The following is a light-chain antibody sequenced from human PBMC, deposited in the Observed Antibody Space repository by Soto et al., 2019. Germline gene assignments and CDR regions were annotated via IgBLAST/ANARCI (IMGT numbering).Light chain of an antibody. J-gene: IGKJ1*01. CDR1: QSVSSSY. Sequence: EIVLTQSPGTLSLSPGERATLSCRASQSVSSSYLAWYQRKPDQAPRLLIYGASSRATGIPDRFSGSGSGTDFTLTISRLEPADFAVYYCQQYGSSPWTFGQGTKVEIK. CDR3: QQYGSSPWT. CDR2: GAS. V-gene: IGKV3-20*01.